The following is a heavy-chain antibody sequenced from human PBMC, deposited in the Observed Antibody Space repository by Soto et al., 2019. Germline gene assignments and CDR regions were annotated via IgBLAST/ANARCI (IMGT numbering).Heavy chain of an antibody. CDR2: IYHSGIT. V-gene: IGHV4-4*02. CDR1: GGSISSGNW. Sequence: QVLLQESGPGLVKPSGTLSLTCAVSGGSISSGNWWSWVRQSPGKELEWIGEIYHSGITNYNPSLNSRVNICVDNSENQLSLSLNAVTAADTAVYYCARNVRYYIDYWGQGTLVTVSS. CDR3: ARNVRYYIDY. J-gene: IGHJ4*02.